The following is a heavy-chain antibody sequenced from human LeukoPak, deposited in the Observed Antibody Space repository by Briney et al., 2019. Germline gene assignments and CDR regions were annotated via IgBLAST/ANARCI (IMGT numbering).Heavy chain of an antibody. V-gene: IGHV6-1*01. D-gene: IGHD6-13*01. CDR3: ARGAGPKQQLTAYYFDY. CDR2: TYYRSKWYN. CDR1: GDSVSRNSAA. Sequence: SQTLSLTCAISGDSVSRNSAAWDWIRHSPSRGLEWLGRTYYRSKWYNDYAVSVKSRITINPDTSKNPFSLQLHSETPEDTAVYSCARGAGPKQQLTAYYFDYWGQGTLVTVSS. J-gene: IGHJ4*02.